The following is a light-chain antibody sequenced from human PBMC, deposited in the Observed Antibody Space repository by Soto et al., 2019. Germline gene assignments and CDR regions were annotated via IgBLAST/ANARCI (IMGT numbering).Light chain of an antibody. J-gene: IGKJ5*01. CDR3: QQRSNWPPIT. CDR2: GAS. V-gene: IGKV3-11*01. CDR1: QSVNIY. Sequence: EIVMTPSPATLSVSPGERANLSCRASQSVNIYLAWYQQKPGQAPRLLIFGASYRATGIPARFSGSGSGTEFTLTNSSLEPEDFAVYYCQQRSNWPPITFGQGTRLEIK.